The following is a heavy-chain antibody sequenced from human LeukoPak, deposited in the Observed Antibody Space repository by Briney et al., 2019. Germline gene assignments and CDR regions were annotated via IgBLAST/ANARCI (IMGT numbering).Heavy chain of an antibody. Sequence: PGGSLRLSCAASGFTFSSYAMSRVRQAPGVGLEWVSAIDGGGGRTWHADSVRGRFTISRDNSKNTLFMQMNSLRAEDTAVYYRAKDFYDSSGSRYDYWGQGTLVTVSS. CDR3: AKDFYDSSGSRYDY. D-gene: IGHD3-22*01. J-gene: IGHJ4*02. CDR1: GFTFSSYA. CDR2: IDGGGGRT. V-gene: IGHV3-23*01.